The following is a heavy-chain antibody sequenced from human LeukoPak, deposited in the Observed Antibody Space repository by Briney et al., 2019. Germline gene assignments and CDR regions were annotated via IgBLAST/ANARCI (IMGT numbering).Heavy chain of an antibody. D-gene: IGHD5-18*01. Sequence: SETLSLTCTVSGGSISSSSNYWGWIRQPPGKGLEWIGNIYNRGSTYYNPSLKSRVTISVDTSKNQFSLKLRSVTAADTAVYYCARDRMGTVMVPIDYWGQGTLVTVSS. CDR2: IYNRGST. CDR3: ARDRMGTVMVPIDY. CDR1: GGSISSSSNY. J-gene: IGHJ4*02. V-gene: IGHV4-39*07.